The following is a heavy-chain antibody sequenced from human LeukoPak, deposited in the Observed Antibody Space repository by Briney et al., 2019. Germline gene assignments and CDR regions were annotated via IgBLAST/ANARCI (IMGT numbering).Heavy chain of an antibody. CDR2: ISTDSRTI. J-gene: IGHJ4*03. CDR3: TTYFDTTGYIEDAYDT. V-gene: IGHV3-48*01. CDR1: GFPFSRYS. Sequence: GGSLRLSCAPSGFPFSRYSMNWVRQAPGKGLEWVAYISTDSRTIYSGDSVKGRFTIYRDNDKTLLFLQMENLRVEDTAVYYCTTYFDTTGYIEDAYDTWGQGTLVTVSA. D-gene: IGHD5-12*01.